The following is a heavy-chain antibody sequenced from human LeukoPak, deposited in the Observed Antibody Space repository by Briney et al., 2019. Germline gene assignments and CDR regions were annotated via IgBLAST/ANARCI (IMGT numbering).Heavy chain of an antibody. CDR1: GGSISSYY. V-gene: IGHV4-59*01. D-gene: IGHD5/OR15-5a*01. Sequence: SETLSLTCTVSGGSISSYYWSWIPEPPGKGLEWIGYIYYSGSTNHNPSLKSRVTISVDTSKNQFSLKLSSMTAADTAVYYCARGQDIASYWGYYYMDVWGKGTTVTVSS. J-gene: IGHJ6*03. CDR2: IYYSGST. CDR3: ARGQDIASYWGYYYMDV.